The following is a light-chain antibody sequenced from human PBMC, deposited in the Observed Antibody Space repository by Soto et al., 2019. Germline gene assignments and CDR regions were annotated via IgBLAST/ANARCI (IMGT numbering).Light chain of an antibody. J-gene: IGLJ2*01. CDR3: SSYTTSTTQV. Sequence: QSVLTQPASVSGSPGQSITISCAGTMRDIGAYNLVSWYQQHPGKAPQLIIYEVRNRPSGISFRFSGSKSGNTASLTISGLQAEDEADYYCSSYTTSTTQVFGGGTKLTVL. CDR2: EVR. CDR1: MRDIGAYNL. V-gene: IGLV2-14*03.